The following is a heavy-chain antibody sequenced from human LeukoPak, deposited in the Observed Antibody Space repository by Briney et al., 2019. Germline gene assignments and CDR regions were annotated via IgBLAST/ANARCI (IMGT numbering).Heavy chain of an antibody. CDR2: IWYDGSNK. CDR1: GFTLSSYG. V-gene: IGHV3-33*01. CDR3: ARDSTTVTTYFDY. D-gene: IGHD4-17*01. Sequence: GGSLRLSCAASGFTLSSYGMHWVRQAPGKGLEWVAGIWYDGSNKYYADSVKGRFTISRDNSKNTLYLQMNSLRAEDTAVYYCARDSTTVTTYFDYWGQGTLVTVSS. J-gene: IGHJ4*02.